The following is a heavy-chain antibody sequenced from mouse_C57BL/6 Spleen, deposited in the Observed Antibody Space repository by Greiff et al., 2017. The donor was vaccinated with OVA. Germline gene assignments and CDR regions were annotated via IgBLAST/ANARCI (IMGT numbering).Heavy chain of an antibody. CDR1: GYAFSSSW. D-gene: IGHD1-1*01. V-gene: IGHV1-82*01. Sequence: QVQLQQSGPELVKPGASVKISCKASGYAFSSSWMNWVKQRPGKGLEWIGRIYPGDGDTTYNGKFKGKATLTADKSSSTAYMQLSSLTSEDSAVYFGARSGGSSYSYFDDWGQGTTLTVSS. CDR3: ARSGGSSYSYFDD. J-gene: IGHJ2*01. CDR2: IYPGDGDT.